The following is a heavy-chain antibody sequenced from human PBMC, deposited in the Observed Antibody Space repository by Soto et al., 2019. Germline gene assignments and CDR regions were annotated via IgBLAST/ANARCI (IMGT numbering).Heavy chain of an antibody. J-gene: IGHJ2*01. V-gene: IGHV5-51*01. D-gene: IGHD2-21*01. CDR2: IYPGYSDT. CDR1: VYSFTRYW. Sequence: PGEPRKISGKGSVYSFTRYWNGWVRQMPGKGLEWMGIIYPGYSDTRYSPSFQGQVTISADKSISTAYLQSSSLKASDTAMYYCARRNQKTIPEYWDFDLWGRGTLVTVSS. CDR3: ARRNQKTIPEYWDFDL.